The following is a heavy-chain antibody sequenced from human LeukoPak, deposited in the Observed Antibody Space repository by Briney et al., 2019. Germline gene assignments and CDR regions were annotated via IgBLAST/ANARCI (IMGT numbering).Heavy chain of an antibody. V-gene: IGHV3-23*01. CDR2: ISGSGGNT. CDR1: GFTFRNYA. J-gene: IGHJ4*02. CDR3: ARVLGGSDILTGYYNY. Sequence: PGGSLRLSCAASGFTFRNYAMSWVRQAPGKGLEWVSAISGSGGNTYYADSVKGWFTISRDNSKNTVFLQMNSLRAEDTAVYYCARVLGGSDILTGYYNYWGQGTLVTVSS. D-gene: IGHD3-9*01.